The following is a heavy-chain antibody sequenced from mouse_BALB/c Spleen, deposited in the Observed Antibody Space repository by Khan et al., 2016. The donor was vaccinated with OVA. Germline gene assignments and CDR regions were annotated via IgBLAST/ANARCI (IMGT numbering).Heavy chain of an antibody. V-gene: IGHV1-77*01. CDR1: GYTFTDYY. CDR2: ISPGSGDT. Sequence: VQLQQSGAELARPGASVKLSCKASGYTFTDYYINWVKQRTGQGLEWIGEISPGSGDTYYNERFKGNATLTADQSSSTAYMQLSSLTSDASAVYFCARRNYFGYTFAYWGQGTLVTVSA. CDR3: ARRNYFGYTFAY. D-gene: IGHD1-2*01. J-gene: IGHJ3*01.